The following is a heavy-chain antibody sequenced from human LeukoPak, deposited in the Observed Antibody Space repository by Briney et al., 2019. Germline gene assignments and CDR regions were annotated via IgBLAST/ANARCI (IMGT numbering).Heavy chain of an antibody. CDR3: ATPSIAAPTDAFDI. CDR2: IYYSGST. D-gene: IGHD6-6*01. CDR1: GGSISSSSYY. V-gene: IGHV4-39*01. J-gene: IGHJ3*02. Sequence: PSETLSLTCTVSGGSISSSSYYWGWIRQPPGKGLEWIGSIYYSGSTYYNPSPKSRVTISVDTSKNQFSLKLSSVTAADTAVYYCATPSIAAPTDAFDIWGQGTMVTVSS.